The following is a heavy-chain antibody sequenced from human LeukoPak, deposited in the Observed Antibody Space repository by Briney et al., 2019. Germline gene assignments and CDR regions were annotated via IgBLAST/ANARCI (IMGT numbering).Heavy chain of an antibody. J-gene: IGHJ4*02. CDR2: TYYRSKWYN. CDR3: ARYQATAVDY. Sequence: SQTLSLTCVISGDSVSSNTAAWNWIRQSPSRGLEWLGRTYYRSKWYNDYAVSVKSRIAINPDTSKNQFSLQLDSVTPEDTAVYYCARYQATAVDYWGQGTLVTVSS. V-gene: IGHV6-1*01. CDR1: GDSVSSNTAA. D-gene: IGHD1-1*01.